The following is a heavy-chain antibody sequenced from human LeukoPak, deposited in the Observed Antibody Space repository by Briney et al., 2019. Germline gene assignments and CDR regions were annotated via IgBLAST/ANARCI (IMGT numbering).Heavy chain of an antibody. J-gene: IGHJ6*02. V-gene: IGHV1-18*01. CDR2: ISAYNGNT. D-gene: IGHD3-16*01. CDR3: ARDDDDYVWGSPGLGGEKYYYGMDV. Sequence: ASVKVSCKASGYTFTSYGISWVRQAPGQGLEWMGWISAYNGNTNYAQKLQGRVTMTTDTSTSTAYMELRSLRSDDTAVYYCARDDDDYVWGSPGLGGEKYYYGMDVWGQGTTVTVSS. CDR1: GYTFTSYG.